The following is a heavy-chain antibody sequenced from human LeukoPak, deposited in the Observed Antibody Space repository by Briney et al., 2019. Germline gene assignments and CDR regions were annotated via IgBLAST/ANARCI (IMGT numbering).Heavy chain of an antibody. J-gene: IGHJ4*02. V-gene: IGHV1-3*01. CDR1: GYTFTSYA. CDR3: ASPVKYYDTWSGYPPFDY. D-gene: IGHD3-3*01. Sequence: ASVKVSCKASGYTFTSYAMHWVRQAPGQRLEWMGWINAGNGNTKYSQKFQGRVTITRDTSASTAYMELSSLRSEDTAIYYCASPVKYYDTWSGYPPFDYWGQGTLVTVSS. CDR2: INAGNGNT.